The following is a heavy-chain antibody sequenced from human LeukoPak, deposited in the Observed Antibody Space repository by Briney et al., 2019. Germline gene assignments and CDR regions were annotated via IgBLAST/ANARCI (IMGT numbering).Heavy chain of an antibody. CDR1: GGSISSSSYY. D-gene: IGHD3-9*01. CDR3: ARDREDDILTGYYPFDY. V-gene: IGHV4-39*07. Sequence: SETLSLTCTVSGGSISSSSYYWGWIRQPPGKGLEWIGSIYYSGSTYYNPSLKSRVTISVDTSKNQFSLKLSSVTAADTAVYYCARDREDDILTGYYPFDYWGQGTLVTVSS. CDR2: IYYSGST. J-gene: IGHJ4*02.